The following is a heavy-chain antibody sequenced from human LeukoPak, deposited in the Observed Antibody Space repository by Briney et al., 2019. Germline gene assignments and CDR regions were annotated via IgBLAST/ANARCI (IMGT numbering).Heavy chain of an antibody. CDR2: IYYSGST. Sequence: PSETLSLTCTVSGVSISSHYWSWIRQPPGKGLEWIGYIYYSGSTNYNPSLKSRVTISVDTSKNQFSLKLSSVTAADTAVYYCARDYSGFDYWGQGTLVTVSS. J-gene: IGHJ4*02. CDR1: GVSISSHY. D-gene: IGHD1-26*01. CDR3: ARDYSGFDY. V-gene: IGHV4-59*11.